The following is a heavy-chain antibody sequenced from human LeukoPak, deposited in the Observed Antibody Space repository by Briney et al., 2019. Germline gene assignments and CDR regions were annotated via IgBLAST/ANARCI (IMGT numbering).Heavy chain of an antibody. J-gene: IGHJ4*02. CDR3: ARHAHYDFWSGYFLYYFDY. Sequence: SETLSLTCAVSGYSISSGYYWDWIRQPPGKGLEWIGSIYHSGSTYYNPSLKSRVTISVDTSKNQFSLKLSSVTAADTAVYYCARHAHYDFWSGYFLYYFDYWGQGTLVTVSS. D-gene: IGHD3-3*01. CDR1: GYSISSGYY. V-gene: IGHV4-38-2*01. CDR2: IYHSGST.